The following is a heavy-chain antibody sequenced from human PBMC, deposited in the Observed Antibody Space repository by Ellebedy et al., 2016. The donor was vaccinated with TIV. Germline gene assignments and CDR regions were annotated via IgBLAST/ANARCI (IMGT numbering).Heavy chain of an antibody. D-gene: IGHD3-16*01. J-gene: IGHJ6*02. V-gene: IGHV1-18*04. CDR2: ISPYNGNT. CDR3: ARDFVLLGVSYYYYGMDG. Sequence: AASVKVSCKSSGFTFTSYGISWVRQAPGQGLEWMGWISPYNGNTNYADNLQERVTLTTDTSTSTAYMELRSLRSDDTAIYSCARDFVLLGVSYYYYGMDGWGQGTTVTVSS. CDR1: GFTFTSYG.